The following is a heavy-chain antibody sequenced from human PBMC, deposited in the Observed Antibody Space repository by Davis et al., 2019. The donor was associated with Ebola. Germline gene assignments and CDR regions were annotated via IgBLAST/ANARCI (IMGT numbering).Heavy chain of an antibody. Sequence: GESLKISCAASGFTFSSYSMNWVHQAPGKGLQWVAYISSTFEIWYADSVEGRITISRNNARNSVYLQMDSLRDEDTALYYCVRDTDWSFDYWGQGILVTVSS. J-gene: IGHJ4*02. D-gene: IGHD3/OR15-3a*01. CDR1: GFTFSSYS. CDR3: VRDTDWSFDY. CDR2: ISSTFEI. V-gene: IGHV3-48*02.